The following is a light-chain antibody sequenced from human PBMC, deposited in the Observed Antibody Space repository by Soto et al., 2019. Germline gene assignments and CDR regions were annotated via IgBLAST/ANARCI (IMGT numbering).Light chain of an antibody. Sequence: QSALTQPRSVSGSPGQSVTVSCTVTSSDVGGHNHVSWYQQHPGKAPKLMISDVNKRPSGVPDRFSGSKSGNTASLTISGLQAEDEADYYCCSFAGRIFVFGTGTKVTVL. CDR1: SSDVGGHNH. J-gene: IGLJ1*01. V-gene: IGLV2-11*01. CDR3: CSFAGRIFV. CDR2: DVN.